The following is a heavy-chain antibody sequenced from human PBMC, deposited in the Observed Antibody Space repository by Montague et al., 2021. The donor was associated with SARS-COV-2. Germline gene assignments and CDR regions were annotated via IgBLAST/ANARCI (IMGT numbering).Heavy chain of an antibody. V-gene: IGHV4-39*01. CDR2: FYYSGNT. Sequence: SETLSLTCTVSGGSVRSSNDCWGWIRQPPGKGLEWIANFYYSGNTYYNPSLKSRVTIPVDTSNNQFSPKLSSVTAADTAVYYCARGPKMYGELADYWGQGTLVTVSS. CDR3: ARGPKMYGELADY. J-gene: IGHJ4*02. CDR1: GGSVRSSNDC. D-gene: IGHD4-17*01.